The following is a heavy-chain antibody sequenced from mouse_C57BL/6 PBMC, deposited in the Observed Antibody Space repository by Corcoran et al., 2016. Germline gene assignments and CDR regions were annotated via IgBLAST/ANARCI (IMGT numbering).Heavy chain of an antibody. V-gene: IGHV3-6*01. CDR1: GDSITSGYY. J-gene: IGHJ1*03. D-gene: IGHD2-10*02. CDR3: ARGYYLVGYFDV. CDR2: ISYDGSN. Sequence: DVQLQESGPGLVKPSQSLPLTCSVTGDSITSGYYWNWIRQFPGNKLEWMGYISYDGSNNYNPSLKNRISITRDTSKNQFCLKLNSVTTEDTATYYCARGYYLVGYFDVWGTGTTVTVSS.